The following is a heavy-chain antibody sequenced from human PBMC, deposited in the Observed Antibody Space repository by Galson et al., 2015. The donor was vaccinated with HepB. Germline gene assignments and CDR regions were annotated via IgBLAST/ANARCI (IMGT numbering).Heavy chain of an antibody. Sequence: PALVKPTQTLTLTCTFSGFSLSTSGVGVGWIRQPPGKALEWLALIYWDDDKRYSPSLKSRLTITKDTSKNQVVLTMTNMDPVDTATYYCAHSILPDSGWYYNWFDPWGQGTLVTVSS. CDR2: IYWDDDK. V-gene: IGHV2-5*02. D-gene: IGHD6-19*01. J-gene: IGHJ5*02. CDR3: AHSILPDSGWYYNWFDP. CDR1: GFSLSTSGVG.